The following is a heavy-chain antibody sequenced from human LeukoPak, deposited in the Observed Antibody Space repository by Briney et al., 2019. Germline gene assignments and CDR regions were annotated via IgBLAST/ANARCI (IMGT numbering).Heavy chain of an antibody. Sequence: SETLSLTCTVSGGSISSGGYYWSWIRQHPGKGLEWIGYIYYSGSTYYNPSLKSRVTISVDTSKNQFSLKLSSVTAADTAVYYCARAGPSYYDILTGYPKLYFDLWVRGTLVTVSS. D-gene: IGHD3-9*01. CDR3: ARAGPSYYDILTGYPKLYFDL. CDR1: GGSISSGGYY. CDR2: IYYSGST. V-gene: IGHV4-31*03. J-gene: IGHJ2*01.